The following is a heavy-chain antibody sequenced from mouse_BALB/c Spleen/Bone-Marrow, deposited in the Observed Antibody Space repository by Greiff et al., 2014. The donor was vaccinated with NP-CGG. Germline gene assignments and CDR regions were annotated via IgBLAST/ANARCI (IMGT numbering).Heavy chain of an antibody. CDR2: IDPANGNT. J-gene: IGHJ3*01. V-gene: IGHV14-3*02. Sequence: VQLQQSGAELVKPGASVKLSCTASGFHIKDTYMHWVKQRPEQGLEWIGRIDPANGNTKYDPKFPGKATITEEQSSNTDYLQLSSLTSEDTAVYYGARLDLFAYWGQGTLVTVSA. CDR3: ARLDLFAY. CDR1: GFHIKDTY.